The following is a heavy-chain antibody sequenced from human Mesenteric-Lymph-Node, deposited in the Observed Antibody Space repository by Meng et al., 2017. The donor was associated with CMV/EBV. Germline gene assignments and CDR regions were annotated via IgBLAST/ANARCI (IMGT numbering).Heavy chain of an antibody. V-gene: IGHV1-69*10. Sequence: TFNSSTVSWVPQAPGQGLEWMGGIIPILDIANYAQNFQYRVTISADKSTSTAYMELSSLRSEDTAVYYCARGRPGYCSSTNCFSGFDYWGQGTLVTVSS. J-gene: IGHJ4*02. CDR2: IIPILDIA. D-gene: IGHD2-2*01. CDR1: TFNSST. CDR3: ARGRPGYCSSTNCFSGFDY.